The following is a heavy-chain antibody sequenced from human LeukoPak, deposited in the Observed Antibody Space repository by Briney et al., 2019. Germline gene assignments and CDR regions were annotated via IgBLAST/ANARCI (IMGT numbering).Heavy chain of an antibody. CDR2: IYYSGST. D-gene: IGHD3-10*01. Sequence: PSETLSLTCTVTGGSISSSSYYWGWIRQPPGTGLEWIGSIYYSGSTYYNPSLKSRVTISVDTSKNQFSLKLSSVTAADTAVYYCARHHLRGSNRNYWGQGTLVTVSS. V-gene: IGHV4-39*01. J-gene: IGHJ4*02. CDR3: ARHHLRGSNRNY. CDR1: GGSISSSSYY.